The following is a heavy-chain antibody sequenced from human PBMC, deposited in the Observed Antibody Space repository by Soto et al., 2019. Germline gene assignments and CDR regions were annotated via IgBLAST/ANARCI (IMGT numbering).Heavy chain of an antibody. Sequence: VQLMESGGGLVQPGKSLRLSCDASGFTFDDYAMHWVRQAPGKGLEWVSGISWKSSSIGYADSVKGRFTISRDNAKKSLYLQMNSLTTEDTALYYCAKSMGGTANGLDVWGQGTTVIVSS. V-gene: IGHV3-9*01. CDR1: GFTFDDYA. D-gene: IGHD2-15*01. J-gene: IGHJ6*02. CDR3: AKSMGGTANGLDV. CDR2: ISWKSSSI.